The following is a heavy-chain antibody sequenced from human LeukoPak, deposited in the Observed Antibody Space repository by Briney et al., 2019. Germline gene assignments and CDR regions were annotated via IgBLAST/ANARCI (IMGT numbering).Heavy chain of an antibody. CDR2: ITSGGDYI. Sequence: GGSLRLSCAASGFTFNTFNMNWVRQAPGKGLEWVSSITSGGDYIYYADSVKGRLTTSRDNAKNSLSLQLNSLRVEDTAVYYCARGHYDVLAASYKWTPDYWGQGTLVTVSS. CDR1: GFTFNTFN. CDR3: ARGHYDVLAASYKWTPDY. D-gene: IGHD3-9*01. J-gene: IGHJ4*02. V-gene: IGHV3-21*01.